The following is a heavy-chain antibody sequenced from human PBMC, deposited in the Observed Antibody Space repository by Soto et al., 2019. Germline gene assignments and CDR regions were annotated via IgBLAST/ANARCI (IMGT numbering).Heavy chain of an antibody. CDR1: GYTFTSYD. Sequence: GASVKVSCKASGYTFTSYDINWVRQATGQGLEWMGWMNPNSGNTGYAQKFQGRVTMTRNTSISTAYMEVSSLRSEDTAVYYCARAAYYYDSSGYYPGDYWGQGSLVTVSS. V-gene: IGHV1-8*01. D-gene: IGHD3-22*01. CDR2: MNPNSGNT. CDR3: ARAAYYYDSSGYYPGDY. J-gene: IGHJ4*02.